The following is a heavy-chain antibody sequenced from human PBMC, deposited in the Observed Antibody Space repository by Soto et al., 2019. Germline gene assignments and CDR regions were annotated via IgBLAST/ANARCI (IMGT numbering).Heavy chain of an antibody. D-gene: IGHD3-3*01. CDR1: GDTFTCHY. J-gene: IGHJ3*02. CDR2: INPNSGGT. V-gene: IGHV1-2*02. CDR3: ARVTLTIFGVVTAFDI. Sequence: SVKFSCKASGDTFTCHYMPSVRLALGQGLEWMGWINPNSGGTNYAQKFQDRVTMTRDTSISTAYMELSRLRSDDTALYYRARVTLTIFGVVTAFDIWGQGTMVTDSS.